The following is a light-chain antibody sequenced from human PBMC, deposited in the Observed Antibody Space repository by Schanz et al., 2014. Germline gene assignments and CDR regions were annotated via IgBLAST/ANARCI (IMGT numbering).Light chain of an antibody. CDR2: GTA. V-gene: IGKV3D-15*01. Sequence: EVVMTQSPATLSVSPGERATLSCRASQSVSSNLAWYQQKPGQAPRLLIFGTASRATGIPARFSGSGSGTDFTLTINSLEPEDFAVYYCQQYNNWPLTFGQGTKVEIK. J-gene: IGKJ1*01. CDR1: QSVSSN. CDR3: QQYNNWPLT.